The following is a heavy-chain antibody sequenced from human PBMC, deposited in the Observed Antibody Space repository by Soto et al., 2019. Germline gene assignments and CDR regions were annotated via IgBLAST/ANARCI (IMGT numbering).Heavy chain of an antibody. CDR1: GFTFSSYG. CDR3: ARSADYYYDSSGYLDY. D-gene: IGHD3-22*01. J-gene: IGHJ4*02. Sequence: QVQLVESGGGVVQPGRSLRLSCAASGFTFSSYGMHWVRQAPGKGLEWVAVIWYDGSNKYYADSVKGRFTISRDNSKNTLYLQMNSLRAEDTAVYYCARSADYYYDSSGYLDYRGQGTLVTVSS. V-gene: IGHV3-33*01. CDR2: IWYDGSNK.